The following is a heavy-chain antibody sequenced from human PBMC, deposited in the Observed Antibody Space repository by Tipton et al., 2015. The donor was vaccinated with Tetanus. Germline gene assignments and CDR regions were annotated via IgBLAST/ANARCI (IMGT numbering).Heavy chain of an antibody. Sequence: LRLSCTVSGGSISTYHWNWIRQFPGKGLEWIGYIDYFGTTKYNPSLKSRVAMSVDTSKNQLSLKLSSVTSADTAVYYCARTSGYLYSSYWGQDTLVTVSS. CDR2: IDYFGTT. J-gene: IGHJ1*01. D-gene: IGHD3-3*01. CDR3: ARTSGYLYSSY. CDR1: GGSISTYH. V-gene: IGHV4-59*01.